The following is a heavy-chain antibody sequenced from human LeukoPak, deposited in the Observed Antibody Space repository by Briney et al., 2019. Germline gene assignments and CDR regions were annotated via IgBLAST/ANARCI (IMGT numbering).Heavy chain of an antibody. CDR1: GGTFSSYA. J-gene: IGHJ4*02. Sequence: SVKVSCKASGGTFSSYAISWVRQAPGQGLEWMGGIIPIFGTANYAQKFQGRVTITADESTSTAYMELSSLRSDDTAVYYCAREKNRSLGYSYGLAYWGQGTLVTVSS. CDR3: AREKNRSLGYSYGLAY. D-gene: IGHD5-18*01. CDR2: IIPIFGTA. V-gene: IGHV1-69*13.